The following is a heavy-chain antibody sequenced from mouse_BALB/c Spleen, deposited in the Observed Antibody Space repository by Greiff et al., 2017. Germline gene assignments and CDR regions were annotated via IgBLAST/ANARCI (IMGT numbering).Heavy chain of an antibody. D-gene: IGHD3-3*01. J-gene: IGHJ3*01. V-gene: IGHV5-17*02. Sequence: EVKLVESGGGLVQPGGSRKLSCAASGFTFSSFGMHWVRQAPEKGLEWVAYISSGSSTIYYADTVKGRFTISRDNPKNTLFLQMTSLRSEDTAMYYWARELSGTFAYWGQGTLVTVSA. CDR3: ARELSGTFAY. CDR2: ISSGSSTI. CDR1: GFTFSSFG.